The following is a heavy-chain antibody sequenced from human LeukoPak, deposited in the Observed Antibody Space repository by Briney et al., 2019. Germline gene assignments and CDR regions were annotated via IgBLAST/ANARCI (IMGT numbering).Heavy chain of an antibody. CDR2: INSDGSNT. V-gene: IGHV3-74*01. CDR1: GFTFSSYW. Sequence: GGSLRLSCAASGFTFSSYWMHWVRQAPGKGLVWVSRINSDGSNTIYADSVKGRFTFSRDNAKNTLYLQMNSLRAEDTAVYYCSRGGKYQGFDVWGQGTMVTVSS. D-gene: IGHD2-2*01. CDR3: SRGGKYQGFDV. J-gene: IGHJ3*01.